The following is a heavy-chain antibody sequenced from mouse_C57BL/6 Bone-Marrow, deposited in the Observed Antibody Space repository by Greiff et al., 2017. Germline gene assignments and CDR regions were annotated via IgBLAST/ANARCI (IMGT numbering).Heavy chain of an antibody. CDR3: ERVEFDGSSGGWDFDV. Sequence: VKLMESGPELVKPGASVKLSCKASGYTFTSYDINWVKQRPGQGLEWIGWIYPRDGSTKYNEKFKGKATLTVDTSSSTAYMELHSLASEDSAVYFCERVEFDGSSGGWDFDVWGTGATVTVSA. J-gene: IGHJ1*03. CDR2: IYPRDGST. V-gene: IGHV1-85*01. CDR1: GYTFTSYD. D-gene: IGHD1-1*01.